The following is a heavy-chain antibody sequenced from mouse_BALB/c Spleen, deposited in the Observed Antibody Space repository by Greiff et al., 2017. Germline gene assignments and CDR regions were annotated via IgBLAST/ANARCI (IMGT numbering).Heavy chain of an antibody. CDR3: ARSGYDYDEDAMDY. Sequence: EVKLMESGPELVKPGASVKISCKASGYTFTDYNMHWVKQSHGKSLEWIGYIYPYNGGTGYNQKFKSKATLTVDNSSSTASMELRSLTSEDSAVYYCARSGYDYDEDAMDYWGQGTSVTVSS. D-gene: IGHD2-4*01. CDR1: GYTFTDYN. CDR2: IYPYNGGT. V-gene: IGHV1S29*02. J-gene: IGHJ4*01.